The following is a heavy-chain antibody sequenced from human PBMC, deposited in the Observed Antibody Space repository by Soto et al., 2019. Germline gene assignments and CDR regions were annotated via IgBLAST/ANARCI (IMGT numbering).Heavy chain of an antibody. V-gene: IGHV1-69*01. D-gene: IGHD6-13*01. Sequence: QVQLVQSGAEGKKPGSSVKVSCKASGGTFSSYIISWVRQAPGQVLEWMGGSIPIFVTADYAQKFQGRVTITAEESTSTANRDLRSVRSEDTAVYYCARADSSNRYGCDPWGQGTLVTVSS. J-gene: IGHJ5*02. CDR1: GGTFSSYI. CDR3: ARADSSNRYGCDP. CDR2: SIPIFVTA.